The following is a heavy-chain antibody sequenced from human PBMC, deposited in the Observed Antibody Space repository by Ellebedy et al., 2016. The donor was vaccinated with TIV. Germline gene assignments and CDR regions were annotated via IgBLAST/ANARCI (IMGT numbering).Heavy chain of an antibody. CDR1: GFTFNNYG. CDR2: IWYDGSNE. D-gene: IGHD2-15*01. Sequence: GESLKISCAASGFTFNNYGMHWVRQAPGKGLEWVAIIWYDGSNEHYTDSVKGRFTISRDNSKNTLYRQMNSLRAEDTAVYYCAKGRGGSSYSSLDVWGQGTTVTVSS. CDR3: AKGRGGSSYSSLDV. J-gene: IGHJ6*02. V-gene: IGHV3-33*06.